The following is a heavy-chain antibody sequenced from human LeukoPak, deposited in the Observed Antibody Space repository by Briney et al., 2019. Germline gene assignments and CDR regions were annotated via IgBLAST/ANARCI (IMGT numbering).Heavy chain of an antibody. CDR2: INSDGSST. V-gene: IGHV3-74*01. J-gene: IGHJ3*02. CDR3: ARVGGGSPYAFDI. D-gene: IGHD1-26*01. Sequence: PGGSLRLSCAASGFTFSSYWMHWVRQAPGKGLVWVSRINSDGSSTSYADSVKGRFTISRDNAKNTLYLQMNSLRAGDTAVYYCARVGGGSPYAFDIWGQGTMVTVSS. CDR1: GFTFSSYW.